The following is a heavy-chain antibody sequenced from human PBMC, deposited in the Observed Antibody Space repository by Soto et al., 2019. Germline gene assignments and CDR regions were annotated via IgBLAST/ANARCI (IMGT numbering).Heavy chain of an antibody. CDR3: ARAMWGWYFDL. J-gene: IGHJ2*01. V-gene: IGHV3-7*01. CDR1: GFSFRSYW. CDR2: IQQDGSEK. Sequence: EVQLVESGGGLVQPGGSLRLSCAAPGFSFRSYWMSWVRQAPGKGLEWVANIQQDGSEKYYVDSVRGRFTISRDNAKNSLYLQMNSLRDEDTAVYYCARAMWGWYFDLWGRGTLVTVSS. D-gene: IGHD1-26*01.